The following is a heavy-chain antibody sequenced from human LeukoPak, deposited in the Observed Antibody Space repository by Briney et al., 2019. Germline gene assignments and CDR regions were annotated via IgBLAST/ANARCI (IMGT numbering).Heavy chain of an antibody. CDR3: ARRYCSSTGCYAGYNWFDP. CDR2: IYYSGST. V-gene: IGHV4-39*01. CDR1: GGSISSSSYY. Sequence: SETLSLTCTVSGGSISSSSYYWGWIRQPPGKGLEWVGSIYYSGSTYYNPSLKSRVTISVDTSKNQFSLKLSSVTAADTAVYYCARRYCSSTGCYAGYNWFDPWGQGTLVTVSS. D-gene: IGHD2-2*01. J-gene: IGHJ5*02.